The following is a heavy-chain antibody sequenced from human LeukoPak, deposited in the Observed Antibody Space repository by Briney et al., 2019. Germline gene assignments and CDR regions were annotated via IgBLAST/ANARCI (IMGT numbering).Heavy chain of an antibody. J-gene: IGHJ3*01. CDR2: ILPDGSDK. CDR3: ARNARDSVLDL. Sequence: GGSLRLSCAASGFTFSRNGMHWVRQAPGKGLEWVAVILPDGSDKYYADSVTGRFTISRDDSKNTLYLQMNSLRADDTAVYYCARNARDSVLDLWGQGTMVTVSS. CDR1: GFTFSRNG. V-gene: IGHV3-33*01.